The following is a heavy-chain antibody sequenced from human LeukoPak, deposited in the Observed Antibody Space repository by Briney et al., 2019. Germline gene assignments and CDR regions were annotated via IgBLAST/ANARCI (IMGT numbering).Heavy chain of an antibody. CDR2: ISAYNGNT. J-gene: IGHJ4*02. CDR3: ARARRYDFWSGPDPDY. D-gene: IGHD3-3*01. Sequence: ASVKVSCKASGYTFTSYGISWVRQAPGQGLEWMGWISAYNGNTNYAQKLQGRVTMTTDTSTSTAYMELRSLRSDDTAVYYCARARRYDFWSGPDPDYWGQGTLVTVSS. V-gene: IGHV1-18*01. CDR1: GYTFTSYG.